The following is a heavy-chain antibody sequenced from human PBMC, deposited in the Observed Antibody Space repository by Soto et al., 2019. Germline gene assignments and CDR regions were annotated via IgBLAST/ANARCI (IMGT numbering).Heavy chain of an antibody. CDR1: GYTFTGYY. V-gene: IGHV1-2*02. CDR3: GRGRSGELVVFY. CDR2: ISPNSGVT. J-gene: IGHJ4*02. D-gene: IGHD1-7*01. Sequence: QVQLVQSGAEVKKSGASVKVSCKASGYTFTGYYIHWVRQAPGQGLEWMGEISPNSGVTKYAQKFQGRVTMTRDTSSSTVYLELSNLSPDDTAVYYCGRGRSGELVVFYWGQGTLVTVYS.